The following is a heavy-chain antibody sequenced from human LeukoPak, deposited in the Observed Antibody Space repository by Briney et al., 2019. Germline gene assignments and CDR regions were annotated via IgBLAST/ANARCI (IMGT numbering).Heavy chain of an antibody. Sequence: SETLSLTCTVSGGSISSSSYYWGWIRQPPGKGLEWIGSIYYSGSTYYNPSLKSRVTISVDTSKNQFSLKLSSVTAADTAVYYCARGDILARGGAFDIWGQGTTVTVSS. J-gene: IGHJ3*02. CDR3: ARGDILARGGAFDI. D-gene: IGHD3-9*01. CDR2: IYYSGST. V-gene: IGHV4-39*01. CDR1: GGSISSSSYY.